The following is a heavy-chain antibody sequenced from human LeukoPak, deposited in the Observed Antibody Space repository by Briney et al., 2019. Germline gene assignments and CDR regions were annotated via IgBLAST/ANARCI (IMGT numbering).Heavy chain of an antibody. CDR3: VSYGSGNYRLFDY. CDR1: GFTFSSYW. Sequence: GGSLRLSCAASGFTFSSYWMSWVRQAPGKGLEWVANIKQDGSEKYYVDSVKGRFTISRDNAKNSLYLQMNSLRAEDTAVYYCVSYGSGNYRLFDYWGQGTLVTVSS. J-gene: IGHJ4*02. D-gene: IGHD3-10*01. V-gene: IGHV3-7*01. CDR2: IKQDGSEK.